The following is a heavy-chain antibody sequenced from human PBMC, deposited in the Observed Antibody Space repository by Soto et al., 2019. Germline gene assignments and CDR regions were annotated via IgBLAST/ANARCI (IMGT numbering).Heavy chain of an antibody. V-gene: IGHV4-39*01. CDR2: IYYSGNV. Sequence: PSQTMPHPNTVADGYISSRSRHWIWQRKPPGKGLEWIGSIYYSGNVYYNPSLRNRGTISVDTSKRQFSMRLSSVTAADTAVYYCARLTERGSWDKAHFLRYMDVWVEGTTDTVS. J-gene: IGHJ6*03. D-gene: IGHD6-13*01. CDR3: ARLTERGSWDKAHFLRYMDV. CDR1: DGYISSRSRH.